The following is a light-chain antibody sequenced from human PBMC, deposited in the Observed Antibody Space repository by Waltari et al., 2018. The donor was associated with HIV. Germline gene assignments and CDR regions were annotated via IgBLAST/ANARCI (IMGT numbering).Light chain of an antibody. J-gene: IGKJ4*01. V-gene: IGKV3-20*01. CDR3: QQYGSSSDT. Sequence: EIVFMPSPGALSFSPGDRATLSCRTSQSVSRNYLAWYQQKPGQAPRLLIYGASNRATGISDRFSGSGSGTDFTLTISRLEPEDFAVYYCQQYGSSSDTFGEGTKVEIK. CDR1: QSVSRNY. CDR2: GAS.